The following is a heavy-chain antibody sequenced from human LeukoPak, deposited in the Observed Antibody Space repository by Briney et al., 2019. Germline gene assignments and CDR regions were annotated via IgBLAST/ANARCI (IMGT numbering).Heavy chain of an antibody. CDR3: APDPNKWLRNY. D-gene: IGHD5-12*01. CDR2: ISGSGGST. J-gene: IGHJ4*02. Sequence: GGSLRLSCAASGFTFSSYAMNWVRQAPGKGLEWVSDISGSGGSTYYADSVKGRFTISRDNSNNTLYLQMNSLRVENTAVYYCAPDPNKWLRNYWGQGTLVTVSS. CDR1: GFTFSSYA. V-gene: IGHV3-23*01.